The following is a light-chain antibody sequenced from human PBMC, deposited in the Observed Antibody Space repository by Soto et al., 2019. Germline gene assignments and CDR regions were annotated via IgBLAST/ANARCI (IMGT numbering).Light chain of an antibody. CDR1: SSNIGAGYD. Sequence: QSVLTQPPSVSGAPGQRVTISCTGSSSNIGAGYDVHWYQQLPGTAPKLLIYGNSNRPSGVPDRFSASKSGTSASLAITGLQAEDEADYYGQSYDSSLSGSEVFGTGTKLTVL. CDR2: GNS. J-gene: IGLJ1*01. V-gene: IGLV1-40*01. CDR3: QSYDSSLSGSEV.